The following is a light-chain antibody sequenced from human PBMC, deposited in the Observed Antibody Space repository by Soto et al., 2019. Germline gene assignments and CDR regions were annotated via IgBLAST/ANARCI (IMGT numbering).Light chain of an antibody. CDR1: SSDVDDYRY. Sequence: QSVLAQPRSVSGSPGQLLTISCTGTSSDVDDYRYVSWYQQYPGKAPKLVIYDGNKRPSGVPARFSGSNSGNTASLTISGLQAEDEADYYCCSYVTTPEIFGTGTKVTVL. CDR2: DGN. V-gene: IGLV2-11*01. J-gene: IGLJ1*01. CDR3: CSYVTTPEI.